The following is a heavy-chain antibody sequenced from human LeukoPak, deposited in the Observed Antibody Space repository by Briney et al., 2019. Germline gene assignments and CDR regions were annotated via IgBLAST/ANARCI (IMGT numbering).Heavy chain of an antibody. Sequence: PSETLSLTCTVSGGSISSYYWSWIRQPSGKGLEWIGYIYYSGSTNYNPSLKSRVTISVDTSKNQFSLKLSSVTAADTAVYYCARAGEQWLVPYYYYGMDVWGQGTTVTVSS. CDR2: IYYSGST. V-gene: IGHV4-59*01. CDR3: ARAGEQWLVPYYYYGMDV. CDR1: GGSISSYY. J-gene: IGHJ6*02. D-gene: IGHD6-19*01.